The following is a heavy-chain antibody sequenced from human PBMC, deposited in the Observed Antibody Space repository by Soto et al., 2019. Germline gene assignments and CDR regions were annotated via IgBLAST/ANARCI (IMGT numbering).Heavy chain of an antibody. D-gene: IGHD3-22*01. Sequence: EVQLEESGGGLVRPGGSLRLSCAASGFSFSSYSMNWVRQAPGKGLEWISYIRSSSSALYYADSVKGRFTISRDDVKNSLSLQMNSLSDEDTAVYYCARGGLLPTFDAWGRGTLVTVSS. V-gene: IGHV3-48*02. CDR3: ARGGLLPTFDA. CDR2: IRSSSSAL. J-gene: IGHJ5*02. CDR1: GFSFSSYS.